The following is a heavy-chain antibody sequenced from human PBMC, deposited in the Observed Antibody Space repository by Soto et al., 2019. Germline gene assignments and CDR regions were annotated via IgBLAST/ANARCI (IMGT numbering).Heavy chain of an antibody. D-gene: IGHD1-26*01. CDR2: INPRSGDT. CDR3: AKGWEVIMGAHY. J-gene: IGHJ4*02. CDR1: GYTFTGYF. V-gene: IGHV1-2*02. Sequence: ASVKVSCKASGYTFTGYFIHWVRQAPGLGLEWMGWINPRSGDTNYAQNFQGRVTMTRDTSITTAYMELGTLRSDDTAVYYCAKGWEVIMGAHYWGQGTLVTVSS.